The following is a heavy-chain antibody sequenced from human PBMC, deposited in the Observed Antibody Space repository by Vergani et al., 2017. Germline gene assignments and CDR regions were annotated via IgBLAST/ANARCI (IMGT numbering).Heavy chain of an antibody. Sequence: QVQLVQSGAEVKKPGASVKVSCKASGYTFTGYYMHWVRQAPGQGLEWMGWINPNSGGTNYAQKFQGGVTMTRDTSISTAYMELSRLRSDDTAVYYCARSSSGYSGYDLPWFDPWGQGTLVTVSS. CDR2: INPNSGGT. V-gene: IGHV1-2*02. J-gene: IGHJ5*02. D-gene: IGHD5-12*01. CDR1: GYTFTGYY. CDR3: ARSSSGYSGYDLPWFDP.